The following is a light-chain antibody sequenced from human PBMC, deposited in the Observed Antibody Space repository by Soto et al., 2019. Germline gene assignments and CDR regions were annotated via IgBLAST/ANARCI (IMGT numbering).Light chain of an antibody. Sequence: EIVMTQSPATLSVSPGERATLSCRASQSVSSNLAWYQQKPGQGPRLLIYGASTRATGIPARFSGSGSGTELTLTISSLQSEDFADYYCQQYNNWPPWTFGQGTKVEIK. V-gene: IGKV3-15*01. CDR2: GAS. CDR3: QQYNNWPPWT. J-gene: IGKJ1*01. CDR1: QSVSSN.